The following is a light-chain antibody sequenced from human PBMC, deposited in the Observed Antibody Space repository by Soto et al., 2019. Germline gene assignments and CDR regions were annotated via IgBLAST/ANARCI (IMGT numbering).Light chain of an antibody. CDR3: QQCYSTLFT. Sequence: DIQMTQSPSSLSASVGDRVTITCRASQSISSYLNWYQQKPGKVPKLLIYAASSLQSGVPSRFSRSGSGTDFTLTFSSLQPEDFATYYCQQCYSTLFTFGPGTKVDIK. J-gene: IGKJ3*01. CDR2: AAS. V-gene: IGKV1-39*01. CDR1: QSISSY.